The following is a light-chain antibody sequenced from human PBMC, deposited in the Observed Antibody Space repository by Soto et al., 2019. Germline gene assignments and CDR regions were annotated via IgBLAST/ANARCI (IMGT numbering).Light chain of an antibody. V-gene: IGKV3-20*01. CDR3: HQCGNSHWT. Sequence: EVVLTQSPGSLSLSPGERATLSCRASQSVSSTYLAWYQQKPGQAPRVLIYGASSRATGTPDRFSGSGSGTDFTLTISRLEPEDFAVYYCHQCGNSHWTFGQVTKVEIK. CDR1: QSVSSTY. J-gene: IGKJ1*01. CDR2: GAS.